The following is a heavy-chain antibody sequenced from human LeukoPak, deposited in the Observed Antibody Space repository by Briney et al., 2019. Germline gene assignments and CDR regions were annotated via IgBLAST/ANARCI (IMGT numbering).Heavy chain of an antibody. CDR1: VNSISNSFSN. J-gene: IGHJ6*03. Sequence: SETLSLTCSVSVNSISNSFSNWGWLRQPPGKGLEWIGSISYRGTTFYNPSLRSRVSIYVDTSKNQFSLKLSSVTAADTAVYYCARGVYYGSGSYYSPSYYYYYMDVWGKGTTVTVSS. D-gene: IGHD3-10*01. CDR2: ISYRGTT. CDR3: ARGVYYGSGSYYSPSYYYYYMDV. V-gene: IGHV4-39*07.